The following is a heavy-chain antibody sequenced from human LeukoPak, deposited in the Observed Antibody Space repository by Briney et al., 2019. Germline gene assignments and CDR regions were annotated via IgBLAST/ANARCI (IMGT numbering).Heavy chain of an antibody. V-gene: IGHV4-59*12. Sequence: SSETLSLTCTVSGGSISSYYWSWIRQPPGKGLEWIGYIYYSGSTNYNPSLKSRVTISVDTSKNQFSLKLSSVTAADTAVYYCARDLRAEFDPWGQGTLVTVSS. J-gene: IGHJ5*02. CDR3: ARDLRAEFDP. CDR1: GGSISSYY. CDR2: IYYSGST.